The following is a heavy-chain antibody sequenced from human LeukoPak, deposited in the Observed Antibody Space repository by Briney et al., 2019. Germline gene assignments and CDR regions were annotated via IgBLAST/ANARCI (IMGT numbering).Heavy chain of an antibody. CDR2: IYHSGST. CDR3: ARSLLDYGDYGPGY. J-gene: IGHJ4*02. D-gene: IGHD4-17*01. CDR1: GGSISSSNW. Sequence: TSETLSLTCAVSGGSISSSNWWSWVRQPPGKGLEWIGEIYHSGSTNYNPSLKSRVTISVDTSKNQFSLKLSSVTAADTAVYYCARSLLDYGDYGPGYWGQGTLVTVSS. V-gene: IGHV4-4*02.